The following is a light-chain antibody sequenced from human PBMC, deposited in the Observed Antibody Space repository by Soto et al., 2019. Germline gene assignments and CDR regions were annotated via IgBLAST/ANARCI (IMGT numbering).Light chain of an antibody. J-gene: IGKJ4*01. CDR3: QKCKVAPFN. V-gene: IGKV1-27*01. CDR1: QDIGNF. CDR2: AAS. Sequence: EIHMTQSPSSVPGSVGAIVKITGRSSQDIGNFLAWYQPKPGKVPKLLIYAASTLQSGVPSRSSVSGSGTDFTLTISSLQPEDVATYYCQKCKVAPFNFGGGDKGDIK.